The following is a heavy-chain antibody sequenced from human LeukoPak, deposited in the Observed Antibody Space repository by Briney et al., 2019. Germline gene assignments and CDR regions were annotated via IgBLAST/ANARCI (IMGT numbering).Heavy chain of an antibody. D-gene: IGHD6-19*01. V-gene: IGHV1-18*04. CDR3: ARSGSGWDNYYYYYYMDV. CDR1: GYTFIVYY. Sequence: GASVKVSCKASGYTFIVYYIHWVRQAPGQGLEWMGWISAYNGNTNCAQKLQGRVTMTTDTSTSTAYMELRSLRSDDTAVYYCARSGSGWDNYYYYYYMDVWGKGTTVTISS. J-gene: IGHJ6*03. CDR2: ISAYNGNT.